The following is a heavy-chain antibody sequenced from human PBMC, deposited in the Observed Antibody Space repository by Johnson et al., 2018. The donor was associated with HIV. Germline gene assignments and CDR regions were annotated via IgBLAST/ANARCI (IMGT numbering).Heavy chain of an antibody. CDR2: ISYDGTKK. V-gene: IGHV3-30*04. D-gene: IGHD6-13*01. J-gene: IGHJ3*01. Sequence: VQLVESGGGVVQPGKSLRIYCAVSEFTFSNFAMHWVRLAPGKGLQWVAVISYDGTKKFYADSVQGRFTISRDNSKDTLYLQMHSLRGEDSALYYCARGRKDVGAADGLDNDAFDVWGQGTLVTVSS. CDR3: ARGRKDVGAADGLDNDAFDV. CDR1: EFTFSNFA.